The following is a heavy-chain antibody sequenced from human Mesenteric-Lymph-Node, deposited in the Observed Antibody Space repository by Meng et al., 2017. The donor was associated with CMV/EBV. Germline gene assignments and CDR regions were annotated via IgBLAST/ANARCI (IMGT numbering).Heavy chain of an antibody. CDR2: INHSGST. J-gene: IGHJ4*02. D-gene: IGHD3-10*01. CDR1: GGSISSYY. CDR3: ARRGRGGFDY. Sequence: SETLSLTCTVSGGSISSYYWSWIRQPPGKGLEWIGEINHSGSTNYNPSLKSRVTISVDTSKNQFSLKLSSVTAADTAVYYCARRGRGGFDYWGQGTLVTVSS. V-gene: IGHV4-34*01.